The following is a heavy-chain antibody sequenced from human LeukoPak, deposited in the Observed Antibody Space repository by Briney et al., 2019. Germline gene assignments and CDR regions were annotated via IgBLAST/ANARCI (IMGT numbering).Heavy chain of an antibody. D-gene: IGHD5/OR15-5a*01. J-gene: IGHJ3*01. CDR1: GFTFSPYA. Sequence: GGSLRLSCVASGFTFSPYAMHWVRHGPGKGLEWVAVISSGGTTKYYTDSVKGRFTISRDDSKNTLYLHLNSLRLDDTAVYYCASHRVFAFDLWGHGRMVTVSS. CDR3: ASHRVFAFDL. CDR2: ISSGGTTK. V-gene: IGHV3-30-3*01.